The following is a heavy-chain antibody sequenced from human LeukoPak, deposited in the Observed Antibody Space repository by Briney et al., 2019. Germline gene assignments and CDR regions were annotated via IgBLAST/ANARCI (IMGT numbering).Heavy chain of an antibody. CDR1: DFTLGLYY. D-gene: IGHD5-12*01. Sequence: PGGSLRLSCAASDFTLGLYYMSWVRQAPGKGLEWVANIKQDGTEKSYVDSVKGRFTISRDNAKNSLYLQMNSLRAEDTAVYYCARANGWLATGDYFDYWGQGTLVTVSS. CDR3: ARANGWLATGDYFDY. J-gene: IGHJ4*02. CDR2: IKQDGTEK. V-gene: IGHV3-7*01.